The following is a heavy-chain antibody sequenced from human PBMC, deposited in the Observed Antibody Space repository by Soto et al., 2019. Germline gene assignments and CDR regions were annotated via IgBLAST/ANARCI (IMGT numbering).Heavy chain of an antibody. V-gene: IGHV1-69*06. CDR1: GGTFSSNP. J-gene: IGHJ4*02. CDR2: TIPTFGAG. CDR3: ARRQTSGYNRYFDS. D-gene: IGHD5-12*01. Sequence: QVQLLQSGAEVKKPGSSVKVSCKASGGTFSSNPISWMRQAPGQGLEWMGGTIPTFGAGSYAQRFQGRLTITADKSTNTAYMELSSLRPEDTAVYYCARRQTSGYNRYFDSWGQGTLVTVSS.